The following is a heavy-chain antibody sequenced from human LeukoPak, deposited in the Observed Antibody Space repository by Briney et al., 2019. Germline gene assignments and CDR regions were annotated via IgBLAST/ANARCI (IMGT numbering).Heavy chain of an antibody. CDR2: IYYDGSDK. J-gene: IGHJ4*02. D-gene: IGHD3-22*01. CDR3: ARQIAYYYDSSGYYTTDY. CDR1: GFTFSSYG. Sequence: QPGRSLRLSCAASGFTFSSYGMHWVRQAPGKRLEWVAIIYYDGSDKYYADSVKGRFTISRDNSKDTLYLQMNSLRAEDTAVYYCARQIAYYYDSSGYYTTDYWGQGTLVTVSS. V-gene: IGHV3-33*01.